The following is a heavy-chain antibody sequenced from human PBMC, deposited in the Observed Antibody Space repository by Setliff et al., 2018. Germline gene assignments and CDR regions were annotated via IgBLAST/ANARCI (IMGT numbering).Heavy chain of an antibody. J-gene: IGHJ4*02. CDR2: ISSSSSYI. Sequence: GGSLRLSCAASGFTFSSYSMNWVRQAPGKGLEWVSSISSSSSYIYYADSVKGRFTIPRDNSKNTLYLQMNSLRGEDTAVYYCAKDTGYYFDYWGQGTLVTVSS. CDR1: GFTFSSYS. D-gene: IGHD4-4*01. V-gene: IGHV3-21*04. CDR3: AKDTGYYFDY.